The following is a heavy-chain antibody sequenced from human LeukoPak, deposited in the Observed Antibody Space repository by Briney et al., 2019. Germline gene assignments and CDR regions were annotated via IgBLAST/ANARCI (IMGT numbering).Heavy chain of an antibody. V-gene: IGHV4-30-4*01. Sequence: SETLSLTCSVSGGSISSGDYYWSWLRQPPGKGLEWIGYVNYSRSTYYNPSLKSRVTISVDTSKNQFSLKLSSVIAADTAVYFCARNGAYSFVVWGQGTLVTVSS. CDR3: ARNGAYSFVV. CDR1: GGSISSGDYY. CDR2: VNYSRST. J-gene: IGHJ4*02. D-gene: IGHD5-18*01.